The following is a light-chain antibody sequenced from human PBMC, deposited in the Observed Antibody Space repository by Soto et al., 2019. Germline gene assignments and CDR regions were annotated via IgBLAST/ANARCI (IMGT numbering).Light chain of an antibody. CDR3: QQYNNWPRAT. J-gene: IGKJ4*01. CDR2: RTS. CDR1: QSISSN. V-gene: IGKV3-15*01. Sequence: VMTLSPATLSVSQGERATLSCRASQSISSNLAWYQQKPGQAPRLLMFRTSSRATGFPARFSGSGSGTEFNLTISSLQSEDFGVYYCQQYNNWPRATFGGGTKVDI.